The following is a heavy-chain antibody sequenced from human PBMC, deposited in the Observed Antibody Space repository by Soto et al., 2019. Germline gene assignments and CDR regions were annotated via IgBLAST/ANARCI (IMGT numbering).Heavy chain of an antibody. CDR2: LYSDGGS. V-gene: IGHV3-53*01. Sequence: XGCLRLSCEASGFIVSYKYMNWVRRAPGKALEWVSVLYSDGGSNYAASVKGRFTVSRDISKNLLFLQMDSVTAGDTARYYCARRNDASVQYYVDNAFDLCGRRTVVTVSS. CDR3: ARRNDASVQYYVDNAFDL. D-gene: IGHD1-26*01. J-gene: IGHJ3*01. CDR1: GFIVSYKY.